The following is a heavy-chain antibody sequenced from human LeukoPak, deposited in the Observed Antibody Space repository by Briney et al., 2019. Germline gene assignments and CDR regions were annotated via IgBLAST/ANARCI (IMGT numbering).Heavy chain of an antibody. V-gene: IGHV3-33*06. CDR2: ILFDGSNK. CDR1: GVTFSTFG. Sequence: GMSLRLSCAASGVTFSTFGVHWVRQAPGKGLEWVAVILFDGSNKYYGDSVKGRFTISRDNSKNTLYLQMNSLRAEDTAVYYCAKDKGGITYVFDYWGQGTLVTVSS. CDR3: AKDKGGITYVFDY. D-gene: IGHD1-1*01. J-gene: IGHJ4*02.